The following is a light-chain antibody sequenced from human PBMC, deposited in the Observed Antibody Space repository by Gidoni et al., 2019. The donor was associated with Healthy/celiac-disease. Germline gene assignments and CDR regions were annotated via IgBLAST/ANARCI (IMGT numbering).Light chain of an antibody. CDR1: SSNIGSNP. J-gene: IGLJ2*01. CDR3: AAWDYSLNGVV. V-gene: IGLV1-44*01. CDR2: SNN. Sequence: QSVLTQTPSASGTPGQGVTIAGSGSSSNIGSNPVNWYQQLPGTAPKLLLYSNNQRPSGIPDRFSCSKSGTSASLAIRGLQSEDEADYYCAAWDYSLNGVVLGGGTKLTVL.